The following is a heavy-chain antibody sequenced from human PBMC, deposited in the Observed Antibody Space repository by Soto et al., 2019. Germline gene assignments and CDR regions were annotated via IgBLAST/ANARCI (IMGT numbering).Heavy chain of an antibody. Sequence: EVQLLVSGGDLVQPGGSLRLSCVASGFTFGSRAMSWVRQAPGEGLEWVSTINDSGGDSKSADSVRGRFAISRDNSKNTLYLQMNSLRAEDTAIYYCAKKVNSGPGSQYFDYWGQGTLVTVSS. CDR1: GFTFGSRA. D-gene: IGHD3-10*01. CDR2: INDSGGDS. V-gene: IGHV3-23*01. J-gene: IGHJ4*02. CDR3: AKKVNSGPGSQYFDY.